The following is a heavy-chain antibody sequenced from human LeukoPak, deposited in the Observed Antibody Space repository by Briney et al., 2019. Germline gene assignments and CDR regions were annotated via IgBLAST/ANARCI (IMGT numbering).Heavy chain of an antibody. CDR1: GFTFSNAW. J-gene: IGHJ5*02. D-gene: IGHD1-26*01. CDR3: ARAVSGTYYAWFDP. Sequence: GGSLRLSCAASGFTFSNAWMSWVRQAPGKGLEWVSYISSSSRTIHYADSVKGRFTISRDNAKNSLYLQMNSLRAEDTALYCCARAVSGTYYAWFDPWGQGTLVTVSS. CDR2: ISSSSRTI. V-gene: IGHV3-48*01.